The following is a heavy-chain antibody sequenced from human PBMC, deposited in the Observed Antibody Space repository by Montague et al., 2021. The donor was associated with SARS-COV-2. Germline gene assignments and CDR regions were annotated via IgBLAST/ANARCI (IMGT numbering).Heavy chain of an antibody. Sequence: SQTLSLTCTVSGGSIRSYYWCWIRQPPGKGLEWIGYIYYDGSTNYYPSLKSRVTMSVDSSKNQFSLRLGSVTAADTAVYYCARYGSYFEHWGQGTLVTVSS. D-gene: IGHD1-26*01. V-gene: IGHV4-59*03. CDR2: IYYDGST. J-gene: IGHJ4*02. CDR3: ARYGSYFEH. CDR1: GGSIRSYY.